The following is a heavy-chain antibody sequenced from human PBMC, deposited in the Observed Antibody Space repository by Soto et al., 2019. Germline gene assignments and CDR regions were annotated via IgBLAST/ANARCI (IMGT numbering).Heavy chain of an antibody. J-gene: IGHJ4*02. Sequence: QVQLVQSGVEVKKPGASVKVSCKASGYTFISHGISWVRQAPGQGLEWMGWISGKNGNTNYAQKFQGRVSLTWDTSLNTAYMELSSLMSEDTAVYYCARPPGYISDWYYFDLWGQGPQVTVSS. V-gene: IGHV1-18*04. CDR2: ISGKNGNT. D-gene: IGHD3-9*01. CDR1: GYTFISHG. CDR3: ARPPGYISDWYYFDL.